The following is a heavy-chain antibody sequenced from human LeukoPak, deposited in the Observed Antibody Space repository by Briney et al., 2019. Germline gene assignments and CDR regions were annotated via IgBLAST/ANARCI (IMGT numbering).Heavy chain of an antibody. J-gene: IGHJ4*02. V-gene: IGHV3-74*01. D-gene: IGHD6-19*01. Sequence: GVSLRLSCAASGFTFSKYWMLWVRQAPGKGLESVSRINTDGTVTTYADSVKGRFTVSRDNAENTMFLQMNSVRDEDTAVYYCATKQWLAPPPDSWGQGTPVTVSS. CDR2: INTDGTVT. CDR3: ATKQWLAPPPDS. CDR1: GFTFSKYW.